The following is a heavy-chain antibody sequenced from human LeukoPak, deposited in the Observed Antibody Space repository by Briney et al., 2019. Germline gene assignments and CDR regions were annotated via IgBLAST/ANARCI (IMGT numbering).Heavy chain of an antibody. J-gene: IGHJ6*02. CDR3: ARAHYYGSGSYPSYYYGMDV. V-gene: IGHV3-13*01. Sequence: PGGSLRLSCAASGFTFSSHDMHWVRQATGKGLEWVSAIGTAGDTYYPGSVKGRFTISRENAKNSLYLQMNSLRAGDTAVYYCARAHYYGSGSYPSYYYGMDVWGQGTTVTVSS. CDR1: GFTFSSHD. D-gene: IGHD3-10*01. CDR2: IGTAGDT.